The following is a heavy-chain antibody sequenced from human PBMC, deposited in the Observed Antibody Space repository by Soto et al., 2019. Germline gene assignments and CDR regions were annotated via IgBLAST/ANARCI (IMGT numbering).Heavy chain of an antibody. CDR1: GGSISSGGYS. J-gene: IGHJ5*02. D-gene: IGHD2-15*01. CDR2: IYHSGST. Sequence: QLQLQESGSGLVKPSQTLSLTCAVSGGSISSGGYSWSWIRQPPGKGLEWIGYIYHSGSTYYNPSLKSRVTISVDRSKNQFSLKLSSVTAADTAVYYCARDLGYCSGGSCYDWFDPWGQGTLVTVSS. CDR3: ARDLGYCSGGSCYDWFDP. V-gene: IGHV4-30-2*01.